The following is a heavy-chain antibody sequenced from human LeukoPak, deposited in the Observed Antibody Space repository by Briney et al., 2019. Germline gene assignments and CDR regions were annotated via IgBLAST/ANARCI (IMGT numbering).Heavy chain of an antibody. CDR2: ISSSSSYI. D-gene: IGHD3-22*01. J-gene: IGHJ4*02. CDR1: GFTFSSYS. CDR3: ARVDHYYDSSGYYLRY. V-gene: IGHV3-21*01. Sequence: GRSLRLSCAVSGFTFSSYSMNWVRQAPGKGLEWVSSISSSSSYIYYADSVKGRFTISRDNARNSLYLQMNSLRAEDTAVYYCARVDHYYDSSGYYLRYWGQGTLVTVSS.